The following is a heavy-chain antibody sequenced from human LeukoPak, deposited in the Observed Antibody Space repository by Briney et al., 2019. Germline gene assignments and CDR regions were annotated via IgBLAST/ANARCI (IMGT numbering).Heavy chain of an antibody. D-gene: IGHD6-13*01. CDR1: GGSFSGYY. Sequence: SETLSLTCAVYGGSFSGYYWSGIRQPPGKGLEGIGEINHSGSTNYNPSLKSRVTISVDTSKNQFSLQLSSVTAADTAVYYCARASYSSSWYYFDYWGQGTLVTVSS. J-gene: IGHJ4*02. CDR3: ARASYSSSWYYFDY. CDR2: INHSGST. V-gene: IGHV4-34*01.